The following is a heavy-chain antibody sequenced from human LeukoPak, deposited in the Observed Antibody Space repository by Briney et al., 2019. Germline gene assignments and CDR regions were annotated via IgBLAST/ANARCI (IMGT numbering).Heavy chain of an antibody. D-gene: IGHD3-3*01. J-gene: IGHJ5*02. Sequence: SETLSLTCTVSGGSISSYYWSWIRQPPGKGLEWIGSIYYSGSTYYNPSLKSRVTISVDTSKNQFSLKLSSVTAADTAVYYCARRLPGITIFGVATGGNWFDPWGQGTLVTVSS. V-gene: IGHV4-59*05. CDR2: IYYSGST. CDR1: GGSISSYY. CDR3: ARRLPGITIFGVATGGNWFDP.